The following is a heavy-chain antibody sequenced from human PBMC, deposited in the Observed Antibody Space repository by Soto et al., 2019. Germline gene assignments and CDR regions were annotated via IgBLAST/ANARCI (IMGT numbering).Heavy chain of an antibody. CDR2: IHYSGST. V-gene: IGHV4-59*01. D-gene: IGHD3-10*01. Sequence: QVQLQESGPGLVKPSETLSLTCTVSGGSISSYYWSWIRQPPGKGLEWIGYIHYSGSTKYNPSLQSRVTILVDTSKNQFSLKLSSVTAADTAVYYCARDRGGVASNWFDPWGQGTLVTVSS. J-gene: IGHJ5*02. CDR3: ARDRGGVASNWFDP. CDR1: GGSISSYY.